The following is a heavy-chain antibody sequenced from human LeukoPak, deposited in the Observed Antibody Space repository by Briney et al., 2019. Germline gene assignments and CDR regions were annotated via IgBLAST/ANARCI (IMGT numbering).Heavy chain of an antibody. CDR2: NNSDGSST. V-gene: IGHV3-74*01. CDR1: GFTFSSYW. D-gene: IGHD4-17*01. J-gene: IGHJ3*02. Sequence: GGSLRLSCAASGFTFSSYWMHWVRQDPGKGLVWVSRNNSDGSSTSYADSVKGRFTISRDNAKNTLYLQMNSLRAEDTAVYYCAREDYGDYDAFDIWGQGTMVTVSS. CDR3: AREDYGDYDAFDI.